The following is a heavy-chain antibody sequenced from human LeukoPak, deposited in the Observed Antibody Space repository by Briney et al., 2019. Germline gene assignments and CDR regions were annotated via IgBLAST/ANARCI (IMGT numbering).Heavy chain of an antibody. D-gene: IGHD7-27*01. CDR3: ARGVLGPYYFDL. CDR1: GGTFRGYY. J-gene: IGHJ2*01. Sequence: SETLSLTCAVFGGTFRGYYWSWIRQPPGKGLEWIGEIHYTGATNYKPSLKSRVTISGDPSKNQVSLRLYSVTAADTAVYYCARGVLGPYYFDLWGRGTLVTVSS. CDR2: IHYTGAT. V-gene: IGHV4-34*01.